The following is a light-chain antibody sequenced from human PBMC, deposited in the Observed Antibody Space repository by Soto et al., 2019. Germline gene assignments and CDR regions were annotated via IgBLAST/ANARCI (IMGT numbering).Light chain of an antibody. Sequence: EIVMTQSPATLSVSPGERATLSCRASQSVSSNLAWYQQKPGQAPRLLIYGASSRATGIPDRFSGSGSGTDFTLTISRLEPEDFAVYYCQQYNNWPQPFGQGTKVDIK. CDR3: QQYNNWPQP. V-gene: IGKV3D-15*01. CDR1: QSVSSN. J-gene: IGKJ1*01. CDR2: GAS.